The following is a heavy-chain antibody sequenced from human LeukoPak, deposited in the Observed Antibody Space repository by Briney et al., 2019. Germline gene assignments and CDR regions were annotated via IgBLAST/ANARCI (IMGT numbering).Heavy chain of an antibody. CDR2: IYYSGST. CDR3: ARVGMYYDFWSGYYRPTGEDGTGPLWFGESSPKNWFDP. J-gene: IGHJ5*02. V-gene: IGHV4-39*07. Sequence: NTSETLSLTCTVSGGSISSSSYYWGWIRQPPGKGLEWIGSIYYSGSTYYSPSLKSRVTISVDTSKNQFSLKLSSVTAADTAVYYCARVGMYYDFWSGYYRPTGEDGTGPLWFGESSPKNWFDPWGQGTLVTVSS. D-gene: IGHD3-3*01. CDR1: GGSISSSSYY.